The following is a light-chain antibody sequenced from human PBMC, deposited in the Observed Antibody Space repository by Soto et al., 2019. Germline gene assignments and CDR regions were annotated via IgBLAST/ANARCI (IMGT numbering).Light chain of an antibody. Sequence: EIVLTQSPGTLSLSPGERATLSCRASQSVSSSYLAWYQQKPGQAPRLLIYGASSRATGIPDRFSGSGSGTDFTLTISRLEPEDVAVHYCQQYGSSPLTFGHGTKVEIK. V-gene: IGKV3-20*01. CDR2: GAS. CDR3: QQYGSSPLT. CDR1: QSVSSSY. J-gene: IGKJ1*01.